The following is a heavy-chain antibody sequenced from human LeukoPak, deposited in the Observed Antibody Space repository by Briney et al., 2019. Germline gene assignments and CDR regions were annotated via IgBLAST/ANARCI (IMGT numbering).Heavy chain of an antibody. CDR2: IRYDGDNK. CDR1: GFTFSNYG. D-gene: IGHD2-8*01. Sequence: GGSLRLSCAASGFTFSNYGMYWVRQAPGKGLEWVTFIRYDGDNKYYVDSVKGRFTISRDNSKNTLDLQMNSLRAEDTAVYYCAKETVLMVYAIPFDYWGQGTLVTVSS. J-gene: IGHJ4*02. CDR3: AKETVLMVYAIPFDY. V-gene: IGHV3-30*02.